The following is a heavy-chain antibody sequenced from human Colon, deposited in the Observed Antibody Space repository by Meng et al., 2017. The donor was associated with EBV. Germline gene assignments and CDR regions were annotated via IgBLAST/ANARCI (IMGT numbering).Heavy chain of an antibody. V-gene: IGHV4-31*03. CDR3: ARASYGSGSTLGESWFDP. CDR2: IHSSGST. J-gene: IGHJ5*02. CDR1: GGSISSGGYY. Sequence: VRLQESGPGLVNPSQTLFIPCNVSGGSISSGGYYWSWISQHPGKGLEWIGYIHSSGSTYYNPSLRSRLTISVDTSTTQFSLKLSSVTAADTAVYYCARASYGSGSTLGESWFDPWGKGTLVTVSS. D-gene: IGHD3-10*01.